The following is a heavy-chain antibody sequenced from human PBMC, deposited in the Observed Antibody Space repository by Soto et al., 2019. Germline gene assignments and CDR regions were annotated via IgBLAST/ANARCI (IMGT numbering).Heavy chain of an antibody. CDR3: ASCAWSGGSTHEYYYGMDV. D-gene: IGHD2-15*01. CDR1: GGTFSSYA. Sequence: SVKVSCKASGGTFSSYAISWVRQAPGQGLEWMGGIIPIFGTANYAQKFQGRFTITADESTSTAYMELSSLRSEDTAVYYCASCAWSGGSTHEYYYGMDVWGQGTTVTVSS. CDR2: IIPIFGTA. V-gene: IGHV1-69*13. J-gene: IGHJ6*02.